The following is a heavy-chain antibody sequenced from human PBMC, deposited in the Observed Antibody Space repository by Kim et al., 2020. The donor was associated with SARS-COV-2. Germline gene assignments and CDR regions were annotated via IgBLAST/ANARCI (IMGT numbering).Heavy chain of an antibody. CDR3: ANINMIWGVIFDY. CDR2: ITWNSGKI. D-gene: IGHD3-10*01. J-gene: IGHJ4*02. Sequence: GGSLRLSCAASGFTFGDCAMHWVRQAPGKGLEWVSGITWNSGKIDYADSVKGRFTISRDNARNSLYLQMNSLRVEDTALYYCANINMIWGVIFDYWGQGTLVTGSS. CDR1: GFTFGDCA. V-gene: IGHV3-9*01.